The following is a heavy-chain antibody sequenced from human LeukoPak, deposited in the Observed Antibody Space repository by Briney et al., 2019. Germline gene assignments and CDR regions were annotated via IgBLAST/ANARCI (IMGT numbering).Heavy chain of an antibody. Sequence: PSETLSLTCTVSGGSISSSSYYWGWIHQPPGKGLEWIGSIYYSGSTYYNPSLKSRVTISVDTSKNQFSLKLSSVTAADTAVYYCASSSTAMVTPFDYWGQGTLVTVSS. V-gene: IGHV4-39*01. J-gene: IGHJ4*02. CDR1: GGSISSSSYY. D-gene: IGHD5-18*01. CDR2: IYYSGST. CDR3: ASSSTAMVTPFDY.